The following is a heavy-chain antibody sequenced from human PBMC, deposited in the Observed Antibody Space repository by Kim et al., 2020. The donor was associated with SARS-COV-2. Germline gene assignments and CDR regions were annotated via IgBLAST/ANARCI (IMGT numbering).Heavy chain of an antibody. D-gene: IGHD1-7*01. Sequence: ASVKVSCKASGYTFTGYYMHWVRQAPGQGLEWMGWINPNSGGTNYAQKFRGRVTMTRDTSISTAYMELSRLRSDDTAVYYCAREGGTGTDGGFDYWGQGTLVTVSS. J-gene: IGHJ4*02. CDR1: GYTFTGYY. CDR3: AREGGTGTDGGFDY. V-gene: IGHV1-2*02. CDR2: INPNSGGT.